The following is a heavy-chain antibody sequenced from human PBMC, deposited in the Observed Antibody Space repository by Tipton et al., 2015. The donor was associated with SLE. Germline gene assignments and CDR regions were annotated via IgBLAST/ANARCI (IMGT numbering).Heavy chain of an antibody. CDR3: ATVEFADDY. V-gene: IGHV4-59*08. J-gene: IGHJ4*02. CDR2: IDYTANP. D-gene: IGHD6-19*01. Sequence: TLSLTCTVSGGSIGSFYWSWIRRPPGKGLEWIGNIDYTANPNYSPSLRSRVTISIDTSESQFSLKLRSVTAADTGIYYCATVEFADDYWGQGTLVTVSS. CDR1: GGSIGSFY.